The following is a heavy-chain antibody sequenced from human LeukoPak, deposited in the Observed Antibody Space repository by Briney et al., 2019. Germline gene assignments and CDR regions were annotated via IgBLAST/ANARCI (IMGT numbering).Heavy chain of an antibody. J-gene: IGHJ6*03. CDR2: IIPIFGTA. CDR1: GGTFSSYA. Sequence: ASVKVSCKASGGTFSSYAISWVRQAPGQGLEWTGAIIPIFGTANYAQKFQGRVTITTDESTSTAYMELSSLRSEDTAVYYCARGPLGAAPYYYYYYMDVWGKGTTVTVSS. CDR3: ARGPLGAAPYYYYYYMDV. D-gene: IGHD6-13*01. V-gene: IGHV1-69*05.